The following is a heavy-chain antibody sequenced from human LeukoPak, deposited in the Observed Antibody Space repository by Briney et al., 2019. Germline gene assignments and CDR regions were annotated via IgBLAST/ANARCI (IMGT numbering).Heavy chain of an antibody. CDR1: GFTFSSYA. CDR2: ISGSGGSA. V-gene: IGHV3-23*01. D-gene: IGHD6-13*01. CDR3: AKESIRSGEQQLYYFDY. J-gene: IGHJ4*02. Sequence: GGSLRLSCAASGFTFSSYAMSWVRQAPGKGLEWVSAISGSGGSAYYADSVKGRFTISRDNSKNTLYLQMNSLRAEDTAVYYCAKESIRSGEQQLYYFDYWGQGTLVTVSS.